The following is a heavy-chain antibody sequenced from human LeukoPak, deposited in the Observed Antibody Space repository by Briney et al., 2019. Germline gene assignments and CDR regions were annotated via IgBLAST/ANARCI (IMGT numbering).Heavy chain of an antibody. D-gene: IGHD3-10*01. J-gene: IGHJ4*02. CDR3: AGENSILRGVIDY. CDR2: INHSGST. V-gene: IGHV4-34*09. CDR1: GGSFSGYY. Sequence: SETLSLTCAVYGGSFSGYYWSWIRQPPGKGLEWIGEINHSGSTNYNPSLKSRVTISVDTSKNQFSLKLSSVTAADTAVYFCAGENSILRGVIDYWGQGTLVTVSS.